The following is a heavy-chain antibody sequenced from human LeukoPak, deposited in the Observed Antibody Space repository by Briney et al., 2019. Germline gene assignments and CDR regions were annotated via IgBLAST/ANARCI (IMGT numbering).Heavy chain of an antibody. V-gene: IGHV3-21*01. CDR1: GFTFSSYS. D-gene: IGHD6-6*01. CDR2: ISSSSSYI. CDR3: AREWSSSPSLDY. J-gene: IGHJ4*02. Sequence: GGSLRLSCAASGFTFSSYSMNWVRQAPGKGLEWVSSISSSSSYIYYADSVKGRFTISRDNAKNSLYLQMNSLRAEDTAVYYCAREWSSSPSLDYWGQGTLVTVSS.